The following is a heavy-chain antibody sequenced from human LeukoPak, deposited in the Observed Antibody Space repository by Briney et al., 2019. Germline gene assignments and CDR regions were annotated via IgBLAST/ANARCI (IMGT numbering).Heavy chain of an antibody. J-gene: IGHJ4*02. CDR1: GGSISSSSYY. Sequence: KASETQSLTCTVSGGSISSSSYYWGWIRQPPGKGLEWIGSIYYSGSTYYNPSLKSRVTISVDTSKNQFSLKLSSVTAADTAVYYCARRGYSGYDYGAYFDYWGQGTLVTVSS. CDR3: ARRGYSGYDYGAYFDY. V-gene: IGHV4-39*01. CDR2: IYYSGST. D-gene: IGHD5-12*01.